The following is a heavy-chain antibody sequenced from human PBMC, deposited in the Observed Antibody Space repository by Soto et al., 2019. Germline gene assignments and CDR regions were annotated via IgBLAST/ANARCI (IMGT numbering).Heavy chain of an antibody. J-gene: IGHJ6*03. CDR3: TRHAGGQVGHSSYYYFMDV. V-gene: IGHV3-73*01. CDR2: IRSKTNNYAT. Sequence: EVQLVESGGGLVQPGGSLKLACLASGFPLSDSAIHWVRKASGKGLEWVGRIRSKTNNYATTYGAPVRGRFTLSRDDSKNTAYLQMNNLESEDAAVYYCTRHAGGQVGHSSYYYFMDVWGKGTTVSV. D-gene: IGHD2-15*01. CDR1: GFPLSDSA.